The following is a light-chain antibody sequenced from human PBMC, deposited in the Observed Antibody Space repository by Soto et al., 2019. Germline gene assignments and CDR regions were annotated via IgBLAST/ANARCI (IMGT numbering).Light chain of an antibody. CDR2: AAS. CDR1: QSIYSN. J-gene: IGKJ4*01. V-gene: IGKV3-15*01. CDR3: QQYNTWPLT. Sequence: EIVMTQSPATLSVSPGERATLSCRASQSIYSNLAWYQQKPGQAPRLLIYAASTRATGIPARFSGSGSGTESTLTISSLQSVDFAVYSCQQYNTWPLTFGGGTNVEIK.